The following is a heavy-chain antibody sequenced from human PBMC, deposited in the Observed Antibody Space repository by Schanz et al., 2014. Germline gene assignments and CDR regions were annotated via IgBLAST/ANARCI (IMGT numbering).Heavy chain of an antibody. CDR3: AKSDAFDI. J-gene: IGHJ3*02. V-gene: IGHV3-23*04. Sequence: EVQLVESGGGLVQPGGSLRLSCAASGFSFSDHAMDWVRQIPGKGLEWVSAISASGGTTYYADSVKGRFTISRDNSKNTLYLQMNSLRPEDTAVYYCAKSDAFDIWGQGTLVTVSS. CDR1: GFSFSDHA. CDR2: ISASGGTT.